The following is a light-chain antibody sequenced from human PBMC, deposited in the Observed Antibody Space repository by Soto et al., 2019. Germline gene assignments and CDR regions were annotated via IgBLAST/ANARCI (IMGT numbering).Light chain of an antibody. CDR1: TTDIDNYDS. J-gene: IGLJ1*01. CDR2: DVN. CDR3: SLYSSNGSLI. Sequence: QSALTQPPSVSGSPGQSVTVSCTGTTTDIDNYDSVSWYQQAPGTAPKLIIYDVNNRPSGAPDRFSGSTSGNTASLTTSGLHAEDETDYFCSLYSSNGSLIFGPGTKVTVL. V-gene: IGLV2-18*01.